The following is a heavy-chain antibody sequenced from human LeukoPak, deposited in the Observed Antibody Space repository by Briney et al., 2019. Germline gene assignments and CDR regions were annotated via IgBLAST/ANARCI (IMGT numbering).Heavy chain of an antibody. Sequence: PSETLSLTCTVSGGSISSSSYYWGWIRQPPGKGLEWIGSIYYSGNTNYNPSLKSRVTISVDTSKNQFSLKLSSVTAADTAAYYCARGDYDFWIRRMGAFDIWGQGTMVTVSS. CDR1: GGSISSSSYY. D-gene: IGHD3-3*01. J-gene: IGHJ3*02. V-gene: IGHV4-39*07. CDR2: IYYSGNT. CDR3: ARGDYDFWIRRMGAFDI.